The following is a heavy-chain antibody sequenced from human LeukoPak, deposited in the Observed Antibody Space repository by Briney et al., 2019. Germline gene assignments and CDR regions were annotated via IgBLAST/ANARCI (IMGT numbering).Heavy chain of an antibody. CDR3: ASHLQYYYYYMDV. CDR2: IYYSGST. D-gene: IGHD4-11*01. CDR1: GGSISSSSYY. Sequence: SETLSLTCTVSGGSISSSSYYWGWIRQPPGKGLEWIGSIYYSGSTYYNPSLKSRVTISVDTSKNQFSLKLSSVTAADTAVYYCASHLQYYYYYMDVRGKGTTVTVSS. V-gene: IGHV4-39*01. J-gene: IGHJ6*03.